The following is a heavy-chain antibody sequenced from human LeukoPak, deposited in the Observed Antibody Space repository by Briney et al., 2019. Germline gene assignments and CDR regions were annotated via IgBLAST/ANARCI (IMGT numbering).Heavy chain of an antibody. Sequence: QPGGSLRLSCAASGFTFSSYWMHWVRQAPGKGLVWLSRINTDGSSPGYADSVKARFTISRDNAKNTLYLQVNSLRAEDTAVYYCARCSYSGGSCPDYWGQGTLVTVSS. CDR3: ARCSYSGGSCPDY. CDR2: INTDGSSP. J-gene: IGHJ4*02. CDR1: GFTFSSYW. D-gene: IGHD2-15*01. V-gene: IGHV3-74*01.